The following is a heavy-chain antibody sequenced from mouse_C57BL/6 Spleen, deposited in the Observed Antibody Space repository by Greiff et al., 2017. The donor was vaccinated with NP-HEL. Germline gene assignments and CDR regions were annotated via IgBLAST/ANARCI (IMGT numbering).Heavy chain of an antibody. Sequence: VKLMESGAELARPGASVKLSCKASGYTLTSYGISWVKQRTGQGLEWIGEIYPRSGNTYYNEKFKGKATLTADKSSSTAYMELRSLTSEDSAVYFCARGDTTVEVDYWGQGTTLTVSS. CDR2: IYPRSGNT. CDR1: GYTLTSYG. V-gene: IGHV1-81*01. CDR3: ARGDTTVEVDY. D-gene: IGHD1-1*01. J-gene: IGHJ2*01.